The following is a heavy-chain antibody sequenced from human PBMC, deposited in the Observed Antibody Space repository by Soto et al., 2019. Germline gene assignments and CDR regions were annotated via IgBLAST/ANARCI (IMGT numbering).Heavy chain of an antibody. D-gene: IGHD3-16*01. J-gene: IGHJ6*02. CDR3: AKDTFGDYYYYGMDV. CDR1: GVTFSSYG. V-gene: IGHV3-30*18. CDR2: ISYDGSNK. Sequence: GGSLRLSCAASGVTFSSYGMHWVRQAPGKGLEWVAVISYDGSNKYYADSVKGWFTISRDNSKNTLFLQMNSPRAEDTAVYYCAKDTFGDYYYYGMDVWGQGTTVTVSS.